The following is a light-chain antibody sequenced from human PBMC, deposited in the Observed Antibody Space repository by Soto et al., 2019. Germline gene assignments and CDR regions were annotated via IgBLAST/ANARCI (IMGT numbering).Light chain of an antibody. V-gene: IGKV1-5*03. CDR2: KAS. CDR3: QQYNSYSGT. Sequence: DIQMTQSPSTLSASVGDRVTITCRASQSISSWLAWYQQKPGKAPKLLIYKASSLESGVPSRFSGSGSGTEFTLTISSLQSDDFATYSCQQYNSYSGTFGQGTKV. J-gene: IGKJ1*01. CDR1: QSISSW.